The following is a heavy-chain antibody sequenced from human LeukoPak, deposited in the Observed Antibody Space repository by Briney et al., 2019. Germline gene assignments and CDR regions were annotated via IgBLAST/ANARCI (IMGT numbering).Heavy chain of an antibody. V-gene: IGHV4-59*01. CDR1: GGSISSYY. J-gene: IGHJ3*02. D-gene: IGHD3-10*01. CDR3: ACLTMADAFDI. CDR2: IYDSGST. Sequence: SETLSLTCTVSGGSISSYYWSWIRQPPGKGLEWIGYIYDSGSTNYNPSLKSRVTISVDTSKNQFSLKLSSVTAADTAVYYCACLTMADAFDIWGQGTMVTVSS.